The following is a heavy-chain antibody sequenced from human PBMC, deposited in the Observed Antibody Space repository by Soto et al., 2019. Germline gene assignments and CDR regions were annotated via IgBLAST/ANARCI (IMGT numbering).Heavy chain of an antibody. CDR2: ISPDDGNT. CDR1: GYTFSSYT. CDR3: ARVEAPFGESLH. J-gene: IGHJ4*02. V-gene: IGHV1-18*01. Sequence: ASVKVSCKTSGYTFSSYTIAWVRQAPGQGLEWLGWISPDDGNTEYEQKFQGRVTMTADTLTNNAYMELRSLKYDDTAVYYCARVEAPFGESLHWGQGAPVTVSS. D-gene: IGHD3-10*01.